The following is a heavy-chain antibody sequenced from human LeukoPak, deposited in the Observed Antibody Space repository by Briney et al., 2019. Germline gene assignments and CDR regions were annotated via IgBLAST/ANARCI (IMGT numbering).Heavy chain of an antibody. D-gene: IGHD3-16*01. V-gene: IGHV4-61*01. CDR3: ARGWGPRGY. CDR1: GGSVSSGSYY. J-gene: IGHJ4*02. Sequence: PSETLSLTCTVSGGSVSSGSYYWSWIRQPPGKGLEWIGYIYYSGSTNYNPSLKSRVTISVDTSKNQFSLKLSSVTAADTAVYYCARGWGPRGYWGQGTLVTVSS. CDR2: IYYSGST.